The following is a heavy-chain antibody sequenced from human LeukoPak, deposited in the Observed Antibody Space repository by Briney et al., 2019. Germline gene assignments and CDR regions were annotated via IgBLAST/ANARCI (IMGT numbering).Heavy chain of an antibody. CDR3: ARVRRVAVAGDWFDP. J-gene: IGHJ5*02. Sequence: GASVKVSCKASGYTFTSYYMHWVRQAPGQGLEWMGIINPSGGSTSYAQKFQGRVTMTRDTPTSTVYMELSSLRSEDTAVYYCARVRRVAVAGDWFDPWGQGTLVTVSS. CDR2: INPSGGST. D-gene: IGHD6-19*01. CDR1: GYTFTSYY. V-gene: IGHV1-46*03.